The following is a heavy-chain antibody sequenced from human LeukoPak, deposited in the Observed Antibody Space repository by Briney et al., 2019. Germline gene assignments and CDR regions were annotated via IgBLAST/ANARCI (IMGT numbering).Heavy chain of an antibody. J-gene: IGHJ4*02. CDR2: THYSGST. Sequence: PSQTLSLTCTVSGGAIGSGFYYWSWIRQLPGKGLQCIGYTHYSGSTYYNPSLRGGVTISLDTSQNHFSLNLTSVTAADTAVYYCASRSDYYFDYWGQGILVTVSS. D-gene: IGHD2-21*02. V-gene: IGHV4-31*03. CDR1: GGAIGSGFYY. CDR3: ASRSDYYFDY.